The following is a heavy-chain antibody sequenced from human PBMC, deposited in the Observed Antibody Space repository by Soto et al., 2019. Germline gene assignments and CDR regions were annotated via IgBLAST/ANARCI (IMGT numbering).Heavy chain of an antibody. Sequence: QVQLVQSGAEVKKPGASVKVSCKASGYTFTSYYMHWVRQAPGQGLEWMGIINPSGGSTSYAQKSQGRVTMTRDTSTSTVYMELSSLRSEDTAVYYCAREPGTTGTTVYTGADAFDIWGQGTMVTVSS. J-gene: IGHJ3*02. CDR1: GYTFTSYY. D-gene: IGHD1-1*01. CDR3: AREPGTTGTTVYTGADAFDI. CDR2: INPSGGST. V-gene: IGHV1-46*03.